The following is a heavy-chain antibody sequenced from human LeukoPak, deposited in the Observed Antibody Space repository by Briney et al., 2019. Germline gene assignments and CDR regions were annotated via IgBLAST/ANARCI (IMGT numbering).Heavy chain of an antibody. V-gene: IGHV4-38-2*01. J-gene: IGHJ4*02. CDR2: IYHSGST. CDR1: GYSISSGYY. CDR3: ARTGLYGSGSSDY. D-gene: IGHD3-10*01. Sequence: SETLSLTCAVSGYSISSGYYWGWIRRPPGKGLEWIGIIYHSGSTYYNPSLKSRVTISVDTSKNQFSLKLSSVTAADTAVYYCARTGLYGSGSSDYWGQGTLVTVSS.